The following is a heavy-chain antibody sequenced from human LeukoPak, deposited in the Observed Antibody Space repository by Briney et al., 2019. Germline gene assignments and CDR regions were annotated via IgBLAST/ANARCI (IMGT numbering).Heavy chain of an antibody. CDR2: IYSSGSN. CDR3: AREPTSGREPTSGRPLDY. Sequence: SETLSPTCTVSGGSISGYFWSWIRQPAGKGLEWIGRIYSSGSNNYNPSLKSRVTMSLDTSKNHLSLNLSSVTAADTAVYYCAREPTSGREPTSGRPLDYWGQGTLVTVSS. V-gene: IGHV4-4*07. CDR1: GGSISGYF. D-gene: IGHD5-12*01. J-gene: IGHJ4*02.